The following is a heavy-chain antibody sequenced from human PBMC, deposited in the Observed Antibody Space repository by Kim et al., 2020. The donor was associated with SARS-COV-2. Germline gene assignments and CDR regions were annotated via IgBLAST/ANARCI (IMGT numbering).Heavy chain of an antibody. CDR2: IYYSGST. Sequence: SETLSLTCTVSGGSISSSSYYWGWIRQPPGKGLEWIGSIYYSGSTYYNPSLKSRVTISVDTSKNQFSLKLSSVTAADTAVYYCARRGDHTADYYGMDVWG. CDR1: GGSISSSSYY. V-gene: IGHV4-39*01. D-gene: IGHD5-18*01. CDR3: ARRGDHTADYYGMDV. J-gene: IGHJ6*01.